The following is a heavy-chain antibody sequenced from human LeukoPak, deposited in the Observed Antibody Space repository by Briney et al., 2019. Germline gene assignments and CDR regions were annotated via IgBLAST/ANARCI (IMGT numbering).Heavy chain of an antibody. CDR3: ARPPTYCSGGSCYDEEGT. Sequence: GGSLRLSCAASGFTFSSYEMNWVRQAPGKGLEWVSYISSSGSTIYYADSVKGRFTISRDNAKNSLYLQMNSLRAEDTAVYYCARPPTYCSGGSCYDEEGTWGQGTLVTVSS. CDR1: GFTFSSYE. V-gene: IGHV3-48*03. J-gene: IGHJ5*02. CDR2: ISSSGSTI. D-gene: IGHD2-15*01.